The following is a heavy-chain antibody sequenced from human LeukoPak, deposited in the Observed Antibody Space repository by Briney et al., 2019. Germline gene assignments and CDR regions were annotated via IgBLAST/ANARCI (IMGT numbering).Heavy chain of an antibody. Sequence: GSLRLSCAASGFTVSSNYMSWVRQAPGKGLEWVAFIRYDGSNKYYADSVKGRFTISRDNSKNTLYLQMNSLRAEDTAVYYCARPYSSSRHYYYYYMDVWGKGTTVTVSS. D-gene: IGHD6-6*01. V-gene: IGHV3-30*02. CDR1: GFTVSSNY. J-gene: IGHJ6*03. CDR2: IRYDGSNK. CDR3: ARPYSSSRHYYYYYMDV.